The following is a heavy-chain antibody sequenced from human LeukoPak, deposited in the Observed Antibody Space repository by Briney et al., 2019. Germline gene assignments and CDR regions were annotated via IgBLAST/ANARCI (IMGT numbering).Heavy chain of an antibody. J-gene: IGHJ3*02. V-gene: IGHV1-2*02. Sequence: AASVKVSCKASGYTFTGYYMHWVRQAPGQGLEWMGWINPNSGGTNYAQKFQGRVTMTRDTSISTAYMELSRLRSDDTAVYYCARRRRFASSGPGGMHAFDTWGQGTMVTVSS. CDR3: ARRRRFASSGPGGMHAFDT. D-gene: IGHD3-10*01. CDR2: INPNSGGT. CDR1: GYTFTGYY.